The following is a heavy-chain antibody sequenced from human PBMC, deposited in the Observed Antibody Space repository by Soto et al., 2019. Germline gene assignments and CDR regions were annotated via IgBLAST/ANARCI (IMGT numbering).Heavy chain of an antibody. V-gene: IGHV3-23*01. Sequence: GGSLRLSCAASGFSFSDYSMAWVRQTPEKGLEWVSGMSIGGEKTFYIDSVKGRFIVSRDSSRDTVYFQMNRLRVEDTAVYYCARWNGYGDLWGQGTLVTVSS. D-gene: IGHD1-1*01. CDR3: ARWNGYGDL. J-gene: IGHJ4*02. CDR1: GFSFSDYS. CDR2: MSIGGEKT.